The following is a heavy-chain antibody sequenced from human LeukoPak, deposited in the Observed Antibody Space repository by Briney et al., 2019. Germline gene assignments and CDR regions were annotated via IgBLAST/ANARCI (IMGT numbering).Heavy chain of an antibody. CDR3: ARMSSLWFFSDYYYGMDV. J-gene: IGHJ6*02. Sequence: ASVKVSCKASGYTFTSYGISWVRQAPGQGLEWMGWISAYNGNTNYAQKLQGRVTMTTDTSTSTAYMELRSLRSDDTAVYYCARMSSLWFFSDYYYGMDVWGQGTTVTVSS. CDR1: GYTFTSYG. CDR2: ISAYNGNT. V-gene: IGHV1-18*01. D-gene: IGHD5-18*01.